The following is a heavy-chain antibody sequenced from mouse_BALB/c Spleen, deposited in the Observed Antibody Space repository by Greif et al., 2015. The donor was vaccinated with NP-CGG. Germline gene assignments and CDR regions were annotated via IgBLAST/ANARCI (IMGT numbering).Heavy chain of an antibody. CDR2: INPYNDGT. V-gene: IGHV1-14*01. CDR3: ARKFITTATFDY. D-gene: IGHD1-2*01. CDR1: GYTFTSYV. J-gene: IGHJ2*01. Sequence: LVESGPELVKPGASVKMSCKASGYTFTSYVMLWVKQKPGQGLEWIGYINPYNDGTKYNEKFKGKATLTSDKSSSTAYMELSSLTSEDSAVYYCARKFITTATFDYWGQGTTLTVSS.